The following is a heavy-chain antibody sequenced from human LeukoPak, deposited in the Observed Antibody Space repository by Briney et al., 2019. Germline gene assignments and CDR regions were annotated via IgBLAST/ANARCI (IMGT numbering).Heavy chain of an antibody. Sequence: VRQAPGKGXEXXXAISGSGGSTYYADSVKGRFTISRDNSKNTLYLQMNGLRAEDTAVYYCAKVDHSSSAPFDYWGQGTLVTVSS. V-gene: IGHV3-23*01. CDR3: AKVDHSSSAPFDY. D-gene: IGHD6-6*01. CDR2: ISGSGGST. J-gene: IGHJ4*02.